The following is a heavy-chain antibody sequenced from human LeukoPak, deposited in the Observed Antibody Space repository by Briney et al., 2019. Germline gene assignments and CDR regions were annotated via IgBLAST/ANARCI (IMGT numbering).Heavy chain of an antibody. CDR1: GFTFSSYG. CDR2: ISYDGSNK. D-gene: IGHD6-13*01. J-gene: IGHJ4*02. Sequence: GGSLRLSCAASGFTFSSYGMHWVRQAPGKGLEWVAVISYDGSNKYYADSVKGRFTISRDNSKNTLYLQMNSLRAEDTAVYYCAKGSGEGIAAVWDYWGQGTLVTVSS. CDR3: AKGSGEGIAAVWDY. V-gene: IGHV3-30*18.